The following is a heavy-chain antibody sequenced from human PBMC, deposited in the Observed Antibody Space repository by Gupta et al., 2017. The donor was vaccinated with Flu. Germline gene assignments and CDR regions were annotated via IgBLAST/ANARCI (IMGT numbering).Heavy chain of an antibody. Sequence: QVQLVQSGAEVKKPGASVKVSCKASGYTFTSYGISWVRQAPGQGLEWMGWISAYNGNTNYAQKLQGRVTMTTDTSTSTAYMELRSLRSDDTAVYYCARDEEIDIVVVPAAYGMDVWGQGTTVTVSS. V-gene: IGHV1-18*01. CDR3: ARDEEIDIVVVPAAYGMDV. CDR2: ISAYNGNT. J-gene: IGHJ6*02. CDR1: GYTFTSYG. D-gene: IGHD2-2*01.